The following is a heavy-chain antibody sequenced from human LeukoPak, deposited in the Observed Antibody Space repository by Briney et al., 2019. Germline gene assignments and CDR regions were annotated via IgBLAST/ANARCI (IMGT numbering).Heavy chain of an antibody. CDR1: GFSLRASGMC. J-gene: IGHJ5*02. CDR2: IDWDDDK. Sequence: SGPALVKPTQTLTLTCTFSGFSLRASGMCVSWIRQPPGKALEWLARIDWDDDKYYSTSLKTRLTISKDTSKNQVVLTMTNMDPVDTATYYCARYHPFDSGNWFDPWGQGTLVTVSS. CDR3: ARYHPFDSGNWFDP. D-gene: IGHD6-25*01. V-gene: IGHV2-70*11.